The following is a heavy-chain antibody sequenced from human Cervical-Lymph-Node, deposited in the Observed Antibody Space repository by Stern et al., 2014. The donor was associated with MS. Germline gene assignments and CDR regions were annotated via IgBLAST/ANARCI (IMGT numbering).Heavy chain of an antibody. Sequence: QVQLVESGPGLVKPSETLSLTCTVSGGSTSSYYWSWIRQPPGKGLEWIGYISSSGGTKYNPSLKSRVTISQAPPKTQFPLNRSSVAAADTAVYYCARGYTTSSGRPDYWGQGTLVTVSS. J-gene: IGHJ4*02. CDR3: ARGYTTSSGRPDY. V-gene: IGHV4-59*08. CDR2: ISSSGGT. D-gene: IGHD6-6*01. CDR1: GGSTSSYY.